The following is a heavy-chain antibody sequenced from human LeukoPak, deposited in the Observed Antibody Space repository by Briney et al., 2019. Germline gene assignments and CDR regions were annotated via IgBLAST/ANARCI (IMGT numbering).Heavy chain of an antibody. CDR2: INHSGST. D-gene: IGHD3-10*01. CDR3: AMTLYYYGSGSDY. V-gene: IGHV4-34*01. Sequence: SETLSLTCAVYGGSFSGYYWSWIRQPPGKGLEWIGEINHSGSTNYNPSLKSRVTISVDTSKNQFSLKLSSVTAADTAVYYCAMTLYYYGSGSDYWGQRTLVTVSS. J-gene: IGHJ4*02. CDR1: GGSFSGYY.